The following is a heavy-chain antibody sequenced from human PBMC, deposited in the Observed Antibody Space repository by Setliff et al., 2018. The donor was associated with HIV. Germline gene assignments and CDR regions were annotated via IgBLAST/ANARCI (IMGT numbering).Heavy chain of an antibody. J-gene: IGHJ6*03. CDR1: GYTCIRYG. D-gene: IGHD2-8*01. V-gene: IGHV1-18*01. CDR2: ISVYNGNT. CDR3: ARTPRIMVTLKGEYYYYYMDV. Sequence: ASVKVSCKASGYTCIRYGVGGVRQAPGQGLEWMGWISVYNGNTNYAQKFQGRLSMSTASSTSTANMFLRSLRYDDTTVYYCARTPRIMVTLKGEYYYYYMDVWGKGTTVTVSS.